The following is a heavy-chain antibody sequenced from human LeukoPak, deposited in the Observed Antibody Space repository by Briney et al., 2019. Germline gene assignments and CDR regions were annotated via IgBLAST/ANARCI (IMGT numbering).Heavy chain of an antibody. CDR1: DYTFTSYD. V-gene: IGHV1-18*01. D-gene: IGHD4-23*01. CDR3: ATIANGGNFLDN. CDR2: ISPYSANT. Sequence: GASVKVSCKASDYTFTSYDITWVRQAPGQGLEWMGWISPYSANTNYAQKLQGRVTMTADTSTSTAYMELRNLRSDDTAVYFCATIANGGNFLDNWGQGTLVTVSS. J-gene: IGHJ4*02.